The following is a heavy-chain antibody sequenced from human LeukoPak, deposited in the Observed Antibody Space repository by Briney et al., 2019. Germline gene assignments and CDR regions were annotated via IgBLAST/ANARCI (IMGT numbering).Heavy chain of an antibody. CDR1: GFTFSSYA. J-gene: IGHJ5*02. V-gene: IGHV3-23*01. Sequence: GGSLRLSCAASGFTFSSYAMSWVRQAPGKGLEWVSDISGSGGSTYYADSVKGRFTISRDNSKKTLYLQMNSLRDEDTAVYYCANTQIYVNGFDPWGQGTLVTVSS. CDR3: ANTQIYVNGFDP. D-gene: IGHD5/OR15-5a*01. CDR2: ISGSGGST.